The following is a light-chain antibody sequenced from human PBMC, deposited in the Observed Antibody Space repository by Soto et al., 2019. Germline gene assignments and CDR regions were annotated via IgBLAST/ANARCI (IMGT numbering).Light chain of an antibody. J-gene: IGLJ2*01. Sequence: QSVLTQPPSVSGAPGQRVTVSCTGSSSNIGAGYDVHWYQQPPGTAPKLLVYGNNNRPSGVPDRFSGSKSGTSASLAITGLQAEDEADYYCQSYDSSLSGSLFGGGTKLTVL. CDR2: GNN. CDR3: QSYDSSLSGSL. V-gene: IGLV1-40*01. CDR1: SSNIGAGYD.